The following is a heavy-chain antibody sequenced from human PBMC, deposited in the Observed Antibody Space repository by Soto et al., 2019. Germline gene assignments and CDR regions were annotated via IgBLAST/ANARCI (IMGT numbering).Heavy chain of an antibody. CDR1: GYTFPSYY. J-gene: IGHJ3*02. CDR3: ARAYSARGDAFDI. D-gene: IGHD4-4*01. CDR2: INPSGGST. Sequence: GASVTVACKASGYTFPSYYMHWVRQAPGQGLEWMGIINPSGGSTSYAQKFQGRVTMTRDTSTSTVYMELSSLRSEDTAVYYCARAYSARGDAFDIWGQGTMVTVSS. V-gene: IGHV1-46*03.